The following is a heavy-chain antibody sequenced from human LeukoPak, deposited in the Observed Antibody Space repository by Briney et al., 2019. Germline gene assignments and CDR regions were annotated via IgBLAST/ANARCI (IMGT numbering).Heavy chain of an antibody. Sequence: ASVKVSCKASGYTFTSYYIHWVRQAPGQGLEWMGVINPNVGSAGYAQKFHGRLTMTRDMSTSTVDMDLSSLRSEDTAVYYCARGPTMTDYFDFWGQGTLVTVSS. CDR2: INPNVGSA. J-gene: IGHJ4*02. V-gene: IGHV1-46*01. CDR1: GYTFTSYY. D-gene: IGHD4-17*01. CDR3: ARGPTMTDYFDF.